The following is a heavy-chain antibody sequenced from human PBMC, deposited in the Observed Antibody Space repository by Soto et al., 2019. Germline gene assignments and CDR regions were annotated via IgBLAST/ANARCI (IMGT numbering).Heavy chain of an antibody. CDR1: GFTFSGSA. J-gene: IGHJ6*02. D-gene: IGHD2-2*01. CDR2: IRSKANSYAT. CDR3: TSCSSTSCYWYYYGMDV. V-gene: IGHV3-73*01. Sequence: GESLKISCAASGFTFSGSAMHWVRQASGKGLEWVGRIRSKANSYATAYAASVKGRFTISRDDSKNTAYLQMNSLKTEDTAVYYCTSCSSTSCYWYYYGMDVWGQGTTVTVSS.